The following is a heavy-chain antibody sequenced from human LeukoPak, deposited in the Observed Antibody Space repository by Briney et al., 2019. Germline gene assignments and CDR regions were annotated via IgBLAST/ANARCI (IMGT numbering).Heavy chain of an antibody. CDR1: GFTFSSYA. Sequence: GRSLRLSCADSGFTFSSYAMYWVRQAPGKGLEWVAVISYDGSNKYYADSVKGRSTISRDNSKNTLYLEMNSLRAEDTAVYYCAKDIGSYYDYWGQGILVTVSS. CDR3: AKDIGSYYDY. CDR2: ISYDGSNK. J-gene: IGHJ4*02. D-gene: IGHD3-10*01. V-gene: IGHV3-30*04.